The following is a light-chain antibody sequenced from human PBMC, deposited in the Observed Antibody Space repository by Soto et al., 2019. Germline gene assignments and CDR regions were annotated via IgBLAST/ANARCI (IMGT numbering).Light chain of an antibody. CDR2: GAS. J-gene: IGKJ1*01. V-gene: IGKV3-20*01. CDR3: QQYGRPSRT. Sequence: EIVLTQSPGTLSLSPGERATLSCRASQSVGSYLAWYQQKPGQAPRLLIYGASSRATGIPDRFSGSGSGTDFTLTISRLEPEDFAVYYCQQYGRPSRTFGQGTKVEIK. CDR1: QSVGSY.